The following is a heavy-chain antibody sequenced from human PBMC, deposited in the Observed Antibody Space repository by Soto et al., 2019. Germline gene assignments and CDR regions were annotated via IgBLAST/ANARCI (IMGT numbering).Heavy chain of an antibody. J-gene: IGHJ4*02. CDR2: ISNDGTNK. CDR3: ARTQTTKAYMGEY. V-gene: IGHV3-30-3*01. CDR1: GFTFNSYI. Sequence: QEQLVESGGGVVQPGRSLRLSCSASGFTFNSYIMHWVRQAPGKGLEWVAIISNDGTNKYYGDSVKGRFTISRDNSKNTLYLQMNSLRDDDTAVYYCARTQTTKAYMGEYWGQGTLVTVSS. D-gene: IGHD3-16*01.